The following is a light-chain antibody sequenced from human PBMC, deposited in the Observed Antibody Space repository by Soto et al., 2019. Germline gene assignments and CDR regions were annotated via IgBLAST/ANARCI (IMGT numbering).Light chain of an antibody. V-gene: IGLV2-14*01. CDR2: EVS. Sequence: QSALTQPASVSGSPGQSITISCTGTSSDVGGYHYVSWYQPHPGKAPKLMIYEVSNRPSGVSNRFSGSKSGNTASLTISGLQAEDEADYDGSSYTSSSSPVVFGGGTKLTVL. J-gene: IGLJ2*01. CDR3: SSYTSSSSPVV. CDR1: SSDVGGYHY.